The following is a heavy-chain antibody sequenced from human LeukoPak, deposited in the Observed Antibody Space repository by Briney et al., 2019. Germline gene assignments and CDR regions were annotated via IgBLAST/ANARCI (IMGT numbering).Heavy chain of an antibody. Sequence: GGSLRLSCAASGFTLSSYAMHWVRQAPGKGLEWVAVISYDGSNKYYADSVKGRFTISRDNAKNSLYLQMNSLRAEDTAVYYCAREGYDFWSGSTTNWFDPWGQGTLVTVSS. CDR3: AREGYDFWSGSTTNWFDP. CDR1: GFTLSSYA. V-gene: IGHV3-30-3*01. CDR2: ISYDGSNK. J-gene: IGHJ5*02. D-gene: IGHD3-3*01.